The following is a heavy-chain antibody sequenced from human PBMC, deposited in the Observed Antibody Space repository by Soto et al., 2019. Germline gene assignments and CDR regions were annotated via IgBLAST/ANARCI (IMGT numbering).Heavy chain of an antibody. D-gene: IGHD3-3*02. V-gene: IGHV4-4*02. CDR2: ISHSGST. Sequence: SETLSLTGAVSGDSINSSQWWNCVRQPPEKGLEWIGQISHSGSTTYNPSLTSRVTISVDKSKNRFSLKLTSVTAADTAVYYCAARHFWSRPWTDRRLDYWCQGTLVIVSS. J-gene: IGHJ4*02. CDR3: AARHFWSRPWTDRRLDY. CDR1: GDSINSSQW.